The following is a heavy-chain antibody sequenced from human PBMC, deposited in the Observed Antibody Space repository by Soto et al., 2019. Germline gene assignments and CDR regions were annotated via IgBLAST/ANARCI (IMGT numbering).Heavy chain of an antibody. CDR2: IWYDGSNK. J-gene: IGHJ6*02. CDR1: GFTFSSYG. V-gene: IGHV3-33*01. D-gene: IGHD5-18*01. Sequence: QVQLVESGGGVVQPGRSLRLSCAASGFTFSSYGMHWVRQAPGKGLEWVAVIWYDGSNKYYADSVKGRFTISRDNSKNTLYLQMNSLSAEDTAVYYCARVKAMVLYGMDVWGQGTTVTVSS. CDR3: ARVKAMVLYGMDV.